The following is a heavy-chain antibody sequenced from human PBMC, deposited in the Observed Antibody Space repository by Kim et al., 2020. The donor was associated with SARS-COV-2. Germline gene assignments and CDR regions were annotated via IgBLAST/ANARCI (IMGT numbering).Heavy chain of an antibody. V-gene: IGHV1-24*01. J-gene: IGHJ5*02. CDR3: ATAVLLWFGESNWFDP. D-gene: IGHD3-10*01. CDR2: FDPEDGET. Sequence: ASVKVSCKVSGYTLTELSMHWVRQAPGKGLEWMGGFDPEDGETIYAQKFQGRVTMTEDTSTDTAYMELSSLRSEDTAVYYCATAVLLWFGESNWFDPWGQGTLVTVSS. CDR1: GYTLTELS.